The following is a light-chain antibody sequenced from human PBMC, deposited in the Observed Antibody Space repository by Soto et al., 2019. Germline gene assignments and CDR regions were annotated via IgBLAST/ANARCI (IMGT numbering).Light chain of an antibody. CDR3: QQSYSSLSIT. CDR2: AAS. Sequence: DIQMTQSPSSLSASVGDRITITCRASENIARHLNWYQQKPGKAPNLLIYAASNLQNGVPLRFRGGGSGTDFTLTISNRQPEDFATYYCQQSYSSLSITFGQGTRLEIK. V-gene: IGKV1-39*01. J-gene: IGKJ5*01. CDR1: ENIARH.